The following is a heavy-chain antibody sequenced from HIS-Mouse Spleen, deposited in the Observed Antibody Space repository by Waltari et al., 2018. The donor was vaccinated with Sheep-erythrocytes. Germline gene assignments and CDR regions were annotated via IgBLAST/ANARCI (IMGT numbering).Heavy chain of an antibody. CDR1: GFTFSSYS. J-gene: IGHJ4*02. CDR2: ISSSSSYI. D-gene: IGHD5-18*01. V-gene: IGHV3-21*01. CDR3: ARDPSRGYSYGWDYFDY. Sequence: EVQLVESGGGLVKPGGSLRLSCAASGFTFSSYSMNWVRPAPGKGLEWVSSISSSSSYIYYADSVKGRFTISRDNSLRAEDTAVYYCARDPSRGYSYGWDYFDYWGQGTLVTVSS.